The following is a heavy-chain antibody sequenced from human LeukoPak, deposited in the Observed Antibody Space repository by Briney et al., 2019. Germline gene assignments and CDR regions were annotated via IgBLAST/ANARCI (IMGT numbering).Heavy chain of an antibody. CDR1: GGSFSGDF. CDR2: INHSGST. D-gene: IGHD3-22*01. Sequence: SETLSLTCVVYGGSFSGDFWSWIRQPPGKGLEWIGEINHSGSTNYNASLKSRVIISVDTSKNQFSLKLRSVTAADTAVYYCARHTHQYYYDSSGYYGAARGYWFDPWGQGTLVTVSS. CDR3: ARHTHQYYYDSSGYYGAARGYWFDP. V-gene: IGHV4-34*01. J-gene: IGHJ5*02.